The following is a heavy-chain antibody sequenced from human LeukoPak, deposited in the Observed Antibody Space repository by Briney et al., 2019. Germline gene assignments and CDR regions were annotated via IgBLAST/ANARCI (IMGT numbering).Heavy chain of an antibody. Sequence: ASVNVSCKTSGYTFTNYYVHGVRQAPGQGLEWMGYIVPDTGGVDYDQRFQGRVTMTRDKSISTVYMELSSLKSDDTAVYYCATEDKYCSGGNCGKFWGQGTLVTVSS. J-gene: IGHJ4*02. D-gene: IGHD2-15*01. CDR3: ATEDKYCSGGNCGKF. CDR1: GYTFTNYY. CDR2: IVPDTGGV. V-gene: IGHV1-2*02.